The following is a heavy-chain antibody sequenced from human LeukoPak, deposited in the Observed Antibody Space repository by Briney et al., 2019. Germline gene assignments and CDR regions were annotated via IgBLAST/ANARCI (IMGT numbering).Heavy chain of an antibody. V-gene: IGHV1-58*01. Sequence: SVKVSCKASGFTFTSSAVQWVRQARGQRLEWIGWIVVGSGNTNYAQKFQERVTITRDMSTSTAYMELSSLRSEDTAVYYCAAADSSSWTDFDYWGQGTLVTVSS. CDR3: AAADSSSWTDFDY. CDR1: GFTFTSSA. D-gene: IGHD6-13*01. J-gene: IGHJ4*02. CDR2: IVVGSGNT.